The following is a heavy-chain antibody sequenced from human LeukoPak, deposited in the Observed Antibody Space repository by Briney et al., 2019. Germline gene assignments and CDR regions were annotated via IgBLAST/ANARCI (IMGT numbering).Heavy chain of an antibody. CDR2: INHSGST. J-gene: IGHJ4*02. CDR1: GGSFSGYY. V-gene: IGHV4-34*01. Sequence: PSETLSLTCAVYGGSFSGYYWSWIRQPPPKGLEWIGEINHSGSTNYNPSLKSRVTISVDTSKNQFSLKLSSVTAADTAVYYCARVDTAMEPANLPKLTFDYWGQGTLVTVSS. D-gene: IGHD5-18*01. CDR3: ARVDTAMEPANLPKLTFDY.